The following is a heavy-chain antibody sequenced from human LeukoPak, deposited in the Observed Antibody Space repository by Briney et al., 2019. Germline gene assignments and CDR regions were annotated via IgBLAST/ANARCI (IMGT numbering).Heavy chain of an antibody. CDR1: GYSFTSYW. CDR2: IYLIDSDT. D-gene: IGHD1-14*01. J-gene: IGHJ4*02. V-gene: IGHV5-51*01. Sequence: GESLKISCKASGYSFTSYWIAWVRQMPGKGLESMGIIYLIDSDTRYSPSFQGQVTISADRSTSTAYLQWSSLRASDSAMYYCARREGYNRTSFLDDWGQGTLVTVSS. CDR3: ARREGYNRTSFLDD.